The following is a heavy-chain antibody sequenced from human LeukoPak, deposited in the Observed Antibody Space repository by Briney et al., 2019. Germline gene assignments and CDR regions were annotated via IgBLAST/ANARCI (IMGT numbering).Heavy chain of an antibody. D-gene: IGHD4-17*01. V-gene: IGHV4-59*01. CDR3: ARGPVTTMNNWFDP. J-gene: IGHJ5*02. CDR2: IYYTGST. CDR1: GGSFSGYY. Sequence: PSETLSLTCAVYGGSFSGYYWSWIRQPPGKGLEWIGYIYYTGSTNYNPSLKSRITISVDTSKSQFSLKLTSVTAADTAFYYCARGPVTTMNNWFDPWGQGTLVTVSS.